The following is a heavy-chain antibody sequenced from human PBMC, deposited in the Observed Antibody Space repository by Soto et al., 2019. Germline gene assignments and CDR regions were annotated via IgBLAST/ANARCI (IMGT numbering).Heavy chain of an antibody. CDR2: ISGSGGST. D-gene: IGHD3-3*01. CDR1: GFTFSSYA. V-gene: IGHV3-23*01. Sequence: GGSLRLSCAASGFTFSSYAMSWVRQAPGKGLEWVSAISGSGGSTYYADSVKGRFTISRDNSKNTLYLQMNSLRAEDTAVYYCAKDPEEDYDFWSGYYISAKTALKFDYWGQGTLVTVSS. CDR3: AKDPEEDYDFWSGYYISAKTALKFDY. J-gene: IGHJ4*02.